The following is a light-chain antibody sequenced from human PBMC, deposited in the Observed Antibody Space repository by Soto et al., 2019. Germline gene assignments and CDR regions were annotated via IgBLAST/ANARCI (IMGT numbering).Light chain of an antibody. Sequence: VMTQSTATLSVSRGERAALSCRASQIVNNKIAWYQQKPGQAPRLIMYGVSIRATGVPVRFSGSASGTEFTLTISSLQSEDSAVXYCQKYNNWPRTFGQGTKVDIK. J-gene: IGKJ1*01. CDR2: GVS. CDR1: QIVNNK. V-gene: IGKV3-15*01. CDR3: QKYNNWPRT.